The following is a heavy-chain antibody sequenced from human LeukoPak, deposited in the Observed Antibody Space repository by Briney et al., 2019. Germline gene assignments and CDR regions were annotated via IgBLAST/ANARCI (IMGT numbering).Heavy chain of an antibody. CDR3: AKDGGLWVSAHWGDS. J-gene: IGHJ4*02. Sequence: GGSLRLSCAASGFSFSSYWMSWVRQAPGKGLEWVANIKQDGSEKYYVDSVKGRFTISRDNAKNSLFLQMNSLRAEDTAVYYCAKDGGLWVSAHWGDSWGRGTLVTVSS. CDR1: GFSFSSYW. CDR2: IKQDGSEK. D-gene: IGHD7-27*01. V-gene: IGHV3-7*03.